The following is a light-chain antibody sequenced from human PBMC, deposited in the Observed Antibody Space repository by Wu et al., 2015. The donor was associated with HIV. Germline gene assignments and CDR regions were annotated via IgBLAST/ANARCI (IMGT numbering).Light chain of an antibody. V-gene: IGKV1-39*01. CDR3: LQTYSTLWT. CDR2: AAS. J-gene: IGKJ1*01. Sequence: DIQMTQSPSSLSASVGDRVTITCRASQNIASYLSWYQQKPGRAPKFLIYAASNLQSGVPSRFSGSASGTDFTLTITSLQPEDSATYYCLQTYSTLWTFGQGTKVEIK. CDR1: QNIASY.